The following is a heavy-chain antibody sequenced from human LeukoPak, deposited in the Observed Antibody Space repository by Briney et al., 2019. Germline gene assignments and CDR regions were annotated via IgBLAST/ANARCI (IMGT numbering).Heavy chain of an antibody. J-gene: IGHJ3*02. CDR3: ATGRLGIVGAPTTFDI. CDR1: GYTLTELS. D-gene: IGHD1-26*01. CDR2: FDPEDGET. V-gene: IGHV1-24*01. Sequence: ASVKVSCKVSGYTLTELSMHWVRQAPGKGLEWMGGFDPEDGETIYAQKFQGRVTMTEDTSTDTAYMELSSLRSEDTAVYYCATGRLGIVGAPTTFDIWGQGTMVTVSS.